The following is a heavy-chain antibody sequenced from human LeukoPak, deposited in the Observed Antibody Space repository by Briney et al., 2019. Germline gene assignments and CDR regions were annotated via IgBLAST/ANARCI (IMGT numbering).Heavy chain of an antibody. D-gene: IGHD6-19*01. J-gene: IGHJ4*02. V-gene: IGHV3-30*18. CDR1: GFTFSSYG. CDR2: ISYDGSNK. Sequence: GGSLRLSCAASGFTFSSYGMHWVRQAPGKGLEWVAVISYDGSNKYYADSVKGRFTISRDNSKNTLNLQMNSLRAEDTAVYYCAKTAAVESDYWGQGTLVTVSS. CDR3: AKTAAVESDY.